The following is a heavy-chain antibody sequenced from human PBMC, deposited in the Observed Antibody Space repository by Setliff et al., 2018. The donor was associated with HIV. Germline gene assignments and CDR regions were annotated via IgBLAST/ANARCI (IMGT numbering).Heavy chain of an antibody. CDR3: ARQAERDDDSCLDY. Sequence: SETLSLTCTVSGASISSSSHHWAWIRQPPGKGLEYIGNIYYTGSTHHNPSLESRVATSVDTSKNQFSLKLSSVTAADTAVYYCARQAERDDDSCLDYWGQGTVVTVSS. D-gene: IGHD2-2*01. V-gene: IGHV4-39*01. CDR2: IYYTGST. J-gene: IGHJ4*02. CDR1: GASISSSSHH.